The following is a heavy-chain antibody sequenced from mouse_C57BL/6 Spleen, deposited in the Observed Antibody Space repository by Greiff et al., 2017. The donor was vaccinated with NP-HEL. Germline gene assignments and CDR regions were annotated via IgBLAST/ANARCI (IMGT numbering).Heavy chain of an antibody. CDR3: ASIYYGNSWFAY. CDR1: GYSITSGYY. V-gene: IGHV3-6*01. CDR2: ISYDGSN. J-gene: IGHJ3*01. D-gene: IGHD2-1*01. Sequence: VQLKQSGPGLVKPSQSLSLTCSVTGYSITSGYYWNWIRQFPGNKLEWMGYISYDGSNNYNPSLKNRISITRDTSKNQFFLKLNSVTTEDTATYYCASIYYGNSWFAYWGQGTLVTVSA.